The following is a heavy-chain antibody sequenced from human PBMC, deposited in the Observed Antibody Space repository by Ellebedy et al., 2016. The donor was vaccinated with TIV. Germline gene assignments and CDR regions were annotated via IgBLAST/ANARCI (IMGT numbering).Heavy chain of an antibody. V-gene: IGHV3-66*01. Sequence: GESLKISCAASGFTVSSNSLTWVRQAPGKGLEWVSVVHSGGGTNSADSVKGRFTISRDNSKNTVSLQMNSLRAEDTAVYYCARNNWNDVWFDPWGQGTLVTVSS. CDR2: VHSGGGT. CDR3: ARNNWNDVWFDP. J-gene: IGHJ5*02. D-gene: IGHD1-20*01. CDR1: GFTVSSNS.